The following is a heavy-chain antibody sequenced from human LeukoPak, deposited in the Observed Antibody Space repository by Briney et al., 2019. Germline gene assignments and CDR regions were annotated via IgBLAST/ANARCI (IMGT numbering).Heavy chain of an antibody. CDR1: GYXFTSYG. J-gene: IGHJ5*02. Sequence: ASVKVSCKASGYXFTSYGISWVRQAPGQGLEWMGWISAYNGNTNYAQKLQGRVTMTTDTSTSTAYMELRSLRSDDTAVYYCARVMGGTGTGWFDPWGQGTLVTVSS. CDR2: ISAYNGNT. D-gene: IGHD1-26*01. V-gene: IGHV1-18*01. CDR3: ARVMGGTGTGWFDP.